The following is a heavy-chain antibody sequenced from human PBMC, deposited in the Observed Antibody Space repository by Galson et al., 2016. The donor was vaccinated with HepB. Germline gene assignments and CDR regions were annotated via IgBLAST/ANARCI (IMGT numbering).Heavy chain of an antibody. J-gene: IGHJ4*02. CDR1: GFTVSSNH. Sequence: SLRLSCAASGFTVSSNHMSWVRQAPGKGLEWVSTIGDTDAVTHYTDSVKGRFSISRDNSQSSLFLQMNNLRAEDTAIYYCAKDLGFYVGATDYWGQGTLVTVSS. CDR3: AKDLGFYVGATDY. V-gene: IGHV3-23*01. CDR2: IGDTDAVT. D-gene: IGHD3-16*01.